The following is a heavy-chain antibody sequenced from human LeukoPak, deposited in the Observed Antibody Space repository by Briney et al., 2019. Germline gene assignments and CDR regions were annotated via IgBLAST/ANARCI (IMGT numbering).Heavy chain of an antibody. V-gene: IGHV4-4*07. J-gene: IGHJ4*02. D-gene: IGHD3-3*01. CDR2: IYSSGNT. CDR3: ARAGLRFLEWLSASLFDY. CDR1: GGSISSYY. Sequence: PSETLSLTCTVSGGSISSYYWSWIRQPAGKGLEWIGRIYSSGNTNYNPSLKSRVTISVDTSKNQFSLKLSSVTAADTAAYYCARAGLRFLEWLSASLFDYWGQGTLVTVSS.